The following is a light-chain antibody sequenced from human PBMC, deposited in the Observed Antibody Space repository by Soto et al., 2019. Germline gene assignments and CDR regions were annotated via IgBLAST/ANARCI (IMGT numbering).Light chain of an antibody. CDR1: QGISNY. V-gene: IGKV1-27*01. CDR2: AAS. Sequence: DIQMTQSPSSLSASVGDRVTITCRASQGISNYLAWYQQKPGKVPKLQIYAASTLQSGVPSRFSGSGSGTDFTLTISILQPEDVATYYCQKYNSAPFGGGTKVEIK. CDR3: QKYNSAP. J-gene: IGKJ4*01.